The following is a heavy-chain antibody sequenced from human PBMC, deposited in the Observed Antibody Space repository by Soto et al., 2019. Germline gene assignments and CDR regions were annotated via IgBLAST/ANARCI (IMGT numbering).Heavy chain of an antibody. Sequence: QVQLVESGGGVAQPGGSLRLSCAASGFSLASYYMHWVRQAPGKGLEWVGVSWYDETNEWYADSVRGRFTISRDNSKNTLYLQMDSLRAEDTAVYYCARPLGASGFGEVFDSWGQGTLVTVSS. V-gene: IGHV3-33*03. J-gene: IGHJ4*02. CDR3: ARPLGASGFGEVFDS. D-gene: IGHD3-16*01. CDR2: SWYDETNE. CDR1: GFSLASYY.